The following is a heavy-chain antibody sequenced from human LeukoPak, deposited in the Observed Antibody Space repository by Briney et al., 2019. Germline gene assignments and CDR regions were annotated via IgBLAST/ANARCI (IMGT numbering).Heavy chain of an antibody. CDR2: INPNSGGT. CDR1: GYTFTGYY. CDR3: ARGSSTSLLTVLGDY. V-gene: IGHV1-2*06. D-gene: IGHD2-2*01. J-gene: IGHJ4*02. Sequence: ASVKASCKTSGYTFTGYYMHWVRQAPGQGLEWMGRINPNSGGTNYAQRFQGRVTVTRDTSISTAYMELSRLRSDDTAVYYCARGSSTSLLTVLGDYWGQGTLVTVSS.